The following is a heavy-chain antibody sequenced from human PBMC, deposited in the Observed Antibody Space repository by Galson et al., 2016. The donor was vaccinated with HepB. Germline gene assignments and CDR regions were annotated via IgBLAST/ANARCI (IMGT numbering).Heavy chain of an antibody. J-gene: IGHJ4*02. CDR2: ISDDERNK. CDR1: GFTFSSYA. D-gene: IGHD6-13*01. V-gene: IGHV3-30*03. CDR3: ARDLYSSWSIDY. Sequence: SLRLSCAASGFTFSSYAMHWVRPAPGKGLEWVAAISDDERNKYYGDAAKGRFALSRDQSKNTVFLQMNSLRAKDTAVYYCARDLYSSWSIDYWGQGTPVTVSS.